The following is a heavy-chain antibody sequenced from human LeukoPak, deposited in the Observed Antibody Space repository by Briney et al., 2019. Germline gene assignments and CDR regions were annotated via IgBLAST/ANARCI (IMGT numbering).Heavy chain of an antibody. CDR2: TYNSYT. D-gene: IGHD1-26*01. CDR3: ARRGIPLAIVGAAGRAFDI. CDR1: GYTFTTYG. V-gene: IGHV1-18*01. J-gene: IGHJ3*02. Sequence: ASVKVSCKASGYTFTTYGISWVRQAPGQGLEWMGWTYNSYTHYAQTLRDRLTMTTDTSTSTAYMELRSLRSDDTAVYYCARRGIPLAIVGAAGRAFDIWGQGTMVTVSS.